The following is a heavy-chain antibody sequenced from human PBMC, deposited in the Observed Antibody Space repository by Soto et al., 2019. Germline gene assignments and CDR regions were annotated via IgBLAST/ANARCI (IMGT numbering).Heavy chain of an antibody. CDR1: GGTFSSYT. CDR2: IIPILGIA. V-gene: IGHV1-69*04. Sequence: ASVKVSCKASGGTFSSYTISWVRQAPGQGLEWMGRIIPILGIANYAQKFQGRVTITADKSTSTAYMELSSLRSEDTAVYYCARDPYNYYDSSGYYYVSWYFDYWGQGTLVTVSS. J-gene: IGHJ4*02. CDR3: ARDPYNYYDSSGYYYVSWYFDY. D-gene: IGHD3-22*01.